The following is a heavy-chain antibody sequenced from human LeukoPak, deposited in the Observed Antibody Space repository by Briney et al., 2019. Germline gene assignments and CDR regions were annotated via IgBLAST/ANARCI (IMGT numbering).Heavy chain of an antibody. V-gene: IGHV3-30*18. J-gene: IGHJ4*02. Sequence: GGSLRLSCAASGFTFSSYGMHWVRQAPGKGLEWVAVISYDGSNKYYADSVKGRFTISRDNSKNTLYLQMNSLRAEDTAVYHCAKDRQLGYFDYWGQGTLVTVSS. D-gene: IGHD6-6*01. CDR1: GFTFSSYG. CDR2: ISYDGSNK. CDR3: AKDRQLGYFDY.